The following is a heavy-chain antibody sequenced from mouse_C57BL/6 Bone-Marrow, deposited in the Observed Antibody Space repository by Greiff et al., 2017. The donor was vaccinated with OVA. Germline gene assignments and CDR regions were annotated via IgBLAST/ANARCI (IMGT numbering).Heavy chain of an antibody. CDR1: GYTFTSYW. CDR2: IDPNSGGT. CDR3: ARGIITTVVDEYFDV. J-gene: IGHJ1*03. Sequence: QVQLKQPGAELVKPGASVKLSCKASGYTFTSYWMHWVKQRPGRGLEWIGRIDPNSGGTKYNEKFKSKATLTVDKPSSTAYMQLSSLTSEDSAVYYCARGIITTVVDEYFDVWGTGTTVTVSS. V-gene: IGHV1-72*01. D-gene: IGHD1-1*01.